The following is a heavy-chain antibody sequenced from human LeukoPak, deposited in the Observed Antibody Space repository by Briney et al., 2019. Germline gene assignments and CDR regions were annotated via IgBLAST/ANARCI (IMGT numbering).Heavy chain of an antibody. D-gene: IGHD1-26*01. V-gene: IGHV3-21*01. CDR2: ISSSSTYI. J-gene: IGHJ4*02. CDR3: ARDYRRASGTYNY. CDR1: GFIFSTYS. Sequence: GGSLRLSCAASGFIFSTYSMNWVRQAPGKGLEWVSSISSSSTYIYYADSVKGRFPVSRDNAKNSLYLQMNSLRAEDTAVYYCARDYRRASGTYNYWGQGALVTVSS.